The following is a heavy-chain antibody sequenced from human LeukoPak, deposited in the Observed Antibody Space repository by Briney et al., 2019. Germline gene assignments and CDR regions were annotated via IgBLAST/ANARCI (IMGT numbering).Heavy chain of an antibody. V-gene: IGHV1-18*01. CDR1: GYTFTSYG. CDR2: ISAYNGNT. CDR3: ARSLRIQLWSANFDY. D-gene: IGHD5-18*01. Sequence: GASVTVSCKASGYTFTSYGISWVRQAPGQGREWMGWISAYNGNTNYAQKLQGRVTMTTDTSTSTAYMELRSLRSDDTAVYYCARSLRIQLWSANFDYWGQGTLVTVSS. J-gene: IGHJ4*02.